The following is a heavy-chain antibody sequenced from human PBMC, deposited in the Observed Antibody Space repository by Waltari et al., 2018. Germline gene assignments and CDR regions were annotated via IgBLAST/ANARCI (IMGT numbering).Heavy chain of an antibody. CDR2: IYHSGST. Sequence: LTCAVSGYSISSGYYWGWIRQPPGKGLEWIGSIYHSGSTYYNPSLKSRVTISVDTSKNQFSLKLSSVTAADTAVYYCARLWLDIVVVPAAGGDAFDIWGQGTMVTVSS. D-gene: IGHD2-2*01. V-gene: IGHV4-38-2*01. CDR3: ARLWLDIVVVPAAGGDAFDI. CDR1: GYSISSGYY. J-gene: IGHJ3*02.